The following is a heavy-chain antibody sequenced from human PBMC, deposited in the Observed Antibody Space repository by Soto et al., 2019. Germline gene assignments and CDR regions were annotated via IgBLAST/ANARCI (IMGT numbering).Heavy chain of an antibody. CDR3: ARDSAGSSGWYKFYYGMDV. D-gene: IGHD6-19*01. Sequence: QVQLVQSGAEVKKPGASVKVSCKASGYTFTSYYMHWVRQAPGQGLEWIGIINPSGGSTSYAQKFQGSVTMTRDTSTSTVYMELSSLRSEDTAVYYCARDSAGSSGWYKFYYGMDVWGQGTTVTVSS. V-gene: IGHV1-46*01. CDR1: GYTFTSYY. CDR2: INPSGGST. J-gene: IGHJ6*02.